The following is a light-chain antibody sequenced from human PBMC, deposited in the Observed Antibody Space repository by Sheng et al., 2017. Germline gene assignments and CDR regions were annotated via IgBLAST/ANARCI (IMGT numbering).Light chain of an antibody. Sequence: LTQPPSVSVSPGQTVSITCSGDYLVDKYVSWYQQLPGTAPKLLIYDDDQRPSGIPDRFSGSKSGTSATLAITGLQTGDEAEYYCGTWDTSLSAGDWVFGGGTKLTVL. CDR3: GTWDTSLSAGDWV. V-gene: IGLV1-51*01. J-gene: IGLJ3*02. CDR1: YLVDKY. CDR2: DDD.